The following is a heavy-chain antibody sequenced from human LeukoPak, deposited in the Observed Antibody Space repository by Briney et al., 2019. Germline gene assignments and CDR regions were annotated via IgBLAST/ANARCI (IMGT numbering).Heavy chain of an antibody. CDR1: RFTFSSYN. Sequence: GGSLRLTCAASRFTFSSYNMNWVRQAPGKGLEWVSYISTRSSTMYYADSVKGRFTISRDNAKNSLYLQMNSLRAEDTAVYYCARDGWYSGHDFDYWGQGTLVTVSS. J-gene: IGHJ4*02. CDR2: ISTRSSTM. D-gene: IGHD5-12*01. V-gene: IGHV3-48*04. CDR3: ARDGWYSGHDFDY.